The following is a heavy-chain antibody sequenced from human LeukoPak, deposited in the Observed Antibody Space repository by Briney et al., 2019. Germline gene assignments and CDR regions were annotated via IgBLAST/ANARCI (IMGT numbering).Heavy chain of an antibody. J-gene: IGHJ4*02. V-gene: IGHV3-48*02. D-gene: IGHD3-16*01. Sequence: AGGSLRLSCVVSGFTFSSYSMNWVRQAPGKGLEWVSYISSYSTTIYYADSVKGRFTISRDNAKNSVYMQMNSLRDEDTAVYYCARDKDYAFDYWGQGTLVTVSS. CDR1: GFTFSSYS. CDR2: ISSYSTTI. CDR3: ARDKDYAFDY.